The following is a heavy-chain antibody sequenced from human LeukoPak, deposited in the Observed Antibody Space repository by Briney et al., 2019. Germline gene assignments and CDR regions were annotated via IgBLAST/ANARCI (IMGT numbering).Heavy chain of an antibody. CDR1: GGSISSYY. Sequence: PSETLSLTCTVSGGSISSYYWSWIRQPPGKGLEWMGYIYYSGSTIYNPSLKSRVTISVDTSKNQFSLKLSSVTAADTAVYYCARLISGVGYFDYWGQGALVTVSS. D-gene: IGHD3-10*01. CDR2: IYYSGST. CDR3: ARLISGVGYFDY. J-gene: IGHJ4*02. V-gene: IGHV4-59*01.